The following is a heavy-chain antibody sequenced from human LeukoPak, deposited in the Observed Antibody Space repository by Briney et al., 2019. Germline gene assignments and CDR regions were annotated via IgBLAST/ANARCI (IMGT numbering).Heavy chain of an antibody. CDR3: ARRRTGTTHNWFDP. D-gene: IGHD1-1*01. V-gene: IGHV4-4*09. CDR1: GGSIRSYF. J-gene: IGHJ5*02. Sequence: SETLSLTCSVSGGSIRSYFWSWIRQSPGKALEWIGNFYTSANTNYNPSLKSRVTISVDTSKNQFSLRLTSVTAADTAVYFCARRRTGTTHNWFDPWGQGILVTVSS. CDR2: FYTSANT.